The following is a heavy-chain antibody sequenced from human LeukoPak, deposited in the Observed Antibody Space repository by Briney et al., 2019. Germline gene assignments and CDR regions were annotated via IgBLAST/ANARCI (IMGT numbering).Heavy chain of an antibody. CDR3: ARARYLDL. Sequence: GGSLRLSCAGSGFDVTDPYMDLVRQAPGKGLEWVGLIRDKGARYTTEYAASVKGRFIISRDDSRNLLFLQMNSLKTEDTTVYYCARARYLDLWGRGTLVTVSS. CDR1: GFDVTDPY. J-gene: IGHJ2*01. CDR2: IRDKGARYTT. V-gene: IGHV3-72*01.